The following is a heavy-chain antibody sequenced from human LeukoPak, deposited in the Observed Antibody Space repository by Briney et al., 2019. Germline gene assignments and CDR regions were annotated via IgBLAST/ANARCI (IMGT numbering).Heavy chain of an antibody. V-gene: IGHV1-18*01. J-gene: IGHJ4*02. CDR1: GGTFSSYA. CDR2: ISPYNGNT. D-gene: IGHD1-26*01. Sequence: ASVKVSCKASGGTFSSYAISWVRQAPGQGLEWMGWISPYNGNTNYAQKFQGRLTMTTDTSTSTAYMELRSLRSDDTAMYYCARGPKVGATRGDYWGQGTLVTVSS. CDR3: ARGPKVGATRGDY.